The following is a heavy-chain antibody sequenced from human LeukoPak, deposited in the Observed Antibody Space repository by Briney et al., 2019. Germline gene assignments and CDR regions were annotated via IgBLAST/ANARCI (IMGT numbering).Heavy chain of an antibody. V-gene: IGHV4-59*08. CDR2: ITYFGNT. CDR1: GGAVSAYY. D-gene: IGHD6-19*01. J-gene: IGHJ4*02. Sequence: SETLSLTCTVSGGAVSAYYLTWIRQPPGKGLEWIGHITYFGNTDYNPSLKSRVTISVDTAKNQFSLRLTSVTAADTAVYYCARRRVAGTFDSWGQGTLVTVSS. CDR3: ARRRVAGTFDS.